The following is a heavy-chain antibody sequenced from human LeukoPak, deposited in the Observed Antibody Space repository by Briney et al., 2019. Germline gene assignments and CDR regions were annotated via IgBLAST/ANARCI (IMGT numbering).Heavy chain of an antibody. CDR2: IYSGGST. D-gene: IGHD2/OR15-2a*01. V-gene: IGHV3-53*01. CDR1: GFTVSSNY. Sequence: GGSLRLSCAASGFTVSSNYMSWVRQAPGKGLEWVSVIYSGGSTYYADSVKGRFTISRDNSKNTLFLQMNSLRAEDTAVYYCAKDSAKKYDEYWGQGTLVTVSS. J-gene: IGHJ4*02. CDR3: AKDSAKKYDEY.